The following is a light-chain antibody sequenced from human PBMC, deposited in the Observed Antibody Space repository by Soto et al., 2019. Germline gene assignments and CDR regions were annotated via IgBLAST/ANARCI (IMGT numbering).Light chain of an antibody. CDR2: GAS. J-gene: IGKJ5*01. Sequence: ESVLTQSPGTLSLSPGERATLSCRASQGVTSNYLAWYQQRPGQAPRLLIYGASNRATGIPDRFSGGGSGTDFNLTISRLEPEDFAMYYCQQYGSSSPTTFGQGTRLEIE. CDR3: QQYGSSSPTT. V-gene: IGKV3-20*01. CDR1: QGVTSNY.